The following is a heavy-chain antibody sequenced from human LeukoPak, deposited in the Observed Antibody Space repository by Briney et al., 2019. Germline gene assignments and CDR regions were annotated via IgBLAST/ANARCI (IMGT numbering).Heavy chain of an antibody. D-gene: IGHD2-8*01. V-gene: IGHV3-11*01. J-gene: IGHJ6*02. CDR1: GFTFSDYY. Sequence: PGGSLRLSCAASGFTFSDYYMSWIRQAPGKGLEWVSYISSSGSTIYYADSVKGRFTISRDNAKNSLYLQMNSLRAEDTAVYYCARDGDIVLMVYARGEYGMDVWGQGTTVTVSS. CDR2: ISSSGSTI. CDR3: ARDGDIVLMVYARGEYGMDV.